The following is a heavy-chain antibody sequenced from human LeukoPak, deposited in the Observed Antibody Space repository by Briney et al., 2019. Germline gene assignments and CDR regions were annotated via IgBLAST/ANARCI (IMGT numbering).Heavy chain of an antibody. V-gene: IGHV3-7*01. CDR3: AKDRLSIADPASAFDI. D-gene: IGHD6-6*01. CDR1: GFTFSSYW. J-gene: IGHJ3*02. CDR2: IKQDGSES. Sequence: GGSLRLSCAASGFTFSSYWMSWVRQAPGKGLEWVANIKQDGSESYYVDYVKGRFTFSRDNAKNSLYLQINSLRAEDTAVYYCAKDRLSIADPASAFDIWGQGTMVTVSS.